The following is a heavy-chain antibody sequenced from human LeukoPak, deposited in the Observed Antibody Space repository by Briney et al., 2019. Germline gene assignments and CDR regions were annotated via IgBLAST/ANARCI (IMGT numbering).Heavy chain of an antibody. D-gene: IGHD2-21*02. CDR1: GYTFSNYA. Sequence: GASVKVSCKASGYTFSNYAINWVRQAPGPGLEWMGWINTNTGNPTYAQGFTGRFVFSLETSASTAYLQISSLEAEDTAVYYCARYCGGDCYPFDYWGQGTPVTVSS. J-gene: IGHJ4*02. V-gene: IGHV7-4-1*02. CDR3: ARYCGGDCYPFDY. CDR2: INTNTGNP.